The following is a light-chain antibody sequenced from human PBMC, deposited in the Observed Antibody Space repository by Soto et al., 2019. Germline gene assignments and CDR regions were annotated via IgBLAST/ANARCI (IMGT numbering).Light chain of an antibody. CDR2: AAS. CDR1: QGIRNA. CDR3: QQYYLHPTT. J-gene: IGKJ4*01. Sequence: DVQMTQSPSSLSASVGYRFTITCRASQGIRNALVWYQQKPGKAPKRLIYAASTLQSGVPSRFRGSGSGTEFTLTISSLQAEDAEVYYCQQYYLHPTTFGGGTKVDNK. V-gene: IGKV1-17*01.